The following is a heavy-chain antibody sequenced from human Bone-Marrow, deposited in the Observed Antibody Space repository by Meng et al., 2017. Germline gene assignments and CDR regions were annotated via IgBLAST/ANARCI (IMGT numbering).Heavy chain of an antibody. CDR1: GLTFGNHA. D-gene: IGHD2-2*01. Sequence: GGSLRLSCAASGLTFGNHAMSWVRQAPGKGLEWVSGISGNGGGTYYADSVKGRFTISRDNSKNTVYLQMNSLRAEDTAVYYCAKDYRGSCNSISCSLYYFDYWGRGTLVTVSS. CDR2: ISGNGGGT. J-gene: IGHJ4*02. V-gene: IGHV3-23*01. CDR3: AKDYRGSCNSISCSLYYFDY.